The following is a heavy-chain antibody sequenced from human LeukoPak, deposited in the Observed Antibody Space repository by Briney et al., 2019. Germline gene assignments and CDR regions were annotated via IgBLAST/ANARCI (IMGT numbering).Heavy chain of an antibody. CDR2: IYYSGST. V-gene: IGHV4-39*01. CDR1: GGSISSSSYY. Sequence: SETLSLTCTVSGGSISSSSYYWGWIRQPPGKGLEWIGSIYYSGSTYYNPFLKSRVTISVDTSKNQFSLKLSSVTAADTAVYYCASSRFLEWLFGMGVWGQGTTVTVSS. J-gene: IGHJ6*02. D-gene: IGHD3-3*01. CDR3: ASSRFLEWLFGMGV.